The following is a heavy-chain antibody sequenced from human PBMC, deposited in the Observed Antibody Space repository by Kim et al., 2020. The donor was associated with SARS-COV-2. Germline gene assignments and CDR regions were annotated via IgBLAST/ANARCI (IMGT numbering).Heavy chain of an antibody. CDR1: GFTFSSYG. CDR3: ARPDALYDYDPVEAFDI. CDR2: ISYDGSNK. D-gene: IGHD3-22*01. V-gene: IGHV3-33*05. J-gene: IGHJ3*02. Sequence: GGSLRLSCAASGFTFSSYGMHWVRQAPDKGLEWVAVISYDGSNKFYADSVKGRFTISRDSSKNTLYLQMNSLRAEDTAVYYCARPDALYDYDPVEAFDI.